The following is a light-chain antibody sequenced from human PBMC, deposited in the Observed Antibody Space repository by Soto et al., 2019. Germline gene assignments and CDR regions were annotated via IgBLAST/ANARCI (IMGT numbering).Light chain of an antibody. J-gene: IGKJ1*01. V-gene: IGKV1-5*01. CDR3: QHYGSSPRT. CDR1: QSISSW. Sequence: DIQMTQSPSTLSASVGDRVTITCRASQSISSWLAWYQQKPGKAPKLLIYDASSLESGVPSRFSGSGSGTDFTLTINRLEPADFAVYYCQHYGSSPRTFGQGTKVEIK. CDR2: DAS.